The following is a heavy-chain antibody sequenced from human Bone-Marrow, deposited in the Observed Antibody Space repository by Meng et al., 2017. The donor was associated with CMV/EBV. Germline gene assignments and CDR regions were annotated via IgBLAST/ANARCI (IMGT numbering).Heavy chain of an antibody. D-gene: IGHD2-2*01. V-gene: IGHV1-2*02. CDR2: INPMSGDT. Sequence: ASVKVSCKASSYTFIDHHMHWVRQAPGQGLEWLGWINPMSGDTKYAQKFQGRVTLSRDTSINTAYMDLNRLRSDDTAVYYCARGRVPAALFDYWGQGTLVTVSS. CDR3: ARGRVPAALFDY. J-gene: IGHJ4*02. CDR1: SYTFIDHH.